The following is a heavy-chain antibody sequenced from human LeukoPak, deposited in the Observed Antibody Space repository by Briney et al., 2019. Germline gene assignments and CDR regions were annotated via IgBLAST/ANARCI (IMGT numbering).Heavy chain of an antibody. Sequence: QSSETLSLTCTVSGGSISSYYWSWIRQPPGKGPEWIGYMYYTGSTTYNPSLKSRVIMSVDTSKNQLSLKLSSVTAADTAVYYCASRPIPVDIFDSWGQGTLVTVSS. D-gene: IGHD6-19*01. CDR2: MYYTGST. CDR3: ASRPIPVDIFDS. J-gene: IGHJ4*02. CDR1: GGSISSYY. V-gene: IGHV4-59*08.